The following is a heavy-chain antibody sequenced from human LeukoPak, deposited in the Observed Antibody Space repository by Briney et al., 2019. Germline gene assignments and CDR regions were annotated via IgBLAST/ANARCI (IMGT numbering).Heavy chain of an antibody. D-gene: IGHD3-10*01. V-gene: IGHV4-34*01. CDR3: ARGNYGSGSYSRYYYYYYGMDV. Sequence: SETLSLTCAVSGGSFSGYYWSWIRQPPGKGLEWIGEISHSGSTNYNPSLKSRVTISVDTSKNQFSLKLSSVTAADTAVYYCARGNYGSGSYSRYYYYYYGMDVWGQGTTVTVSS. CDR2: ISHSGST. J-gene: IGHJ6*02. CDR1: GGSFSGYY.